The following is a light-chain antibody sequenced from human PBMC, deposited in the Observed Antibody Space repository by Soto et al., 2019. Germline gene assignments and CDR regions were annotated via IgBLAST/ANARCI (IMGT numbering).Light chain of an antibody. V-gene: IGKV3-20*01. CDR3: QQYGSSRT. CDR1: QSVSSSY. CDR2: GAS. J-gene: IGKJ4*01. Sequence: EIVLTQSPGTLSLSPGEGATLSCRASQSVSSSYLAWYQQKPGQAPRLLIYGASSRATGIPDRFSGSGSGTDFTLTISRLEPEDFAVYYCQQYGSSRTFXGGTKVDIK.